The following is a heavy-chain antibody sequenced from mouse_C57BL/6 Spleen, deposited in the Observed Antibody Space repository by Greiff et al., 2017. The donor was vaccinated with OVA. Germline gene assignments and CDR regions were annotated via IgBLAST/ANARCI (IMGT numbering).Heavy chain of an antibody. CDR3: ARPHYYGSSYDFDY. J-gene: IGHJ2*01. CDR1: GFTFSDYG. Sequence: EVQLVESGGGLVKPGGSLKLSCAASGFTFSDYGMHWVRQAPEKGLEWVAYISSGSSTIYYADTVKGPFTLSRDNAKNTLFLQMTSLRSEVTAMYYWARPHYYGSSYDFDYWGQGTTLTVSS. CDR2: ISSGSSTI. V-gene: IGHV5-17*01. D-gene: IGHD1-1*01.